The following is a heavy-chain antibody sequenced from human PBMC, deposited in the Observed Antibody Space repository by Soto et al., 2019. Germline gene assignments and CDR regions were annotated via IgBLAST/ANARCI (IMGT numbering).Heavy chain of an antibody. Sequence: QVQLVESGGGVVQPGRSLRLSCAASGFTFSSYGMHWVRQAPGKGLEWVAVIWYDGSNKYYADSVKGRFTISRDNSKNPLYLQRNSLRAEDTAVYYCARDADYYGMDVWGQGTTVTVSS. CDR2: IWYDGSNK. J-gene: IGHJ6*02. CDR1: GFTFSSYG. CDR3: ARDADYYGMDV. V-gene: IGHV3-33*01.